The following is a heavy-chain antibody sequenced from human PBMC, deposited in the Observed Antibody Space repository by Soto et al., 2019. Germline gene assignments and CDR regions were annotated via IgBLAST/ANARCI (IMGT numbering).Heavy chain of an antibody. D-gene: IGHD6-6*01. Sequence: QPGGSLRLSCAASGFTFSSYAMSWVRQAPGKGLEWVSAISGSGGSTYYADSVKGRFTISRDNSKNTLYLQMNSLRAEDTAVYYCATRLVPHLYYYYYYGMDVWGQGTTVTVSS. CDR1: GFTFSSYA. CDR3: ATRLVPHLYYYYYYGMDV. CDR2: ISGSGGST. J-gene: IGHJ6*02. V-gene: IGHV3-23*01.